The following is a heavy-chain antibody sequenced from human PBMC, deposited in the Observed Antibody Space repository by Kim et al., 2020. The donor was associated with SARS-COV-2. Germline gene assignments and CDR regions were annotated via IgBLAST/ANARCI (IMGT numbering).Heavy chain of an antibody. J-gene: IGHJ6*02. CDR2: IKGDGSEK. CDR3: AASSVPYAWDV. CDR1: GFIFSDYW. D-gene: IGHD6-25*01. V-gene: IGHV3-7*01. Sequence: GGSLRLSCAASGFIFSDYWMGWVRQAPGKGLEWVSSIKGDGSEKYYVGSVKGRFTISRDNAKNSLYVQMNSLRAEDAAVYFCAASSVPYAWDVWGQGTTITVSS.